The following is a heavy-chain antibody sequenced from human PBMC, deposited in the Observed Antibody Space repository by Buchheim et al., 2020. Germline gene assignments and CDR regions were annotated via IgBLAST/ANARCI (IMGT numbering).Heavy chain of an antibody. J-gene: IGHJ6*02. V-gene: IGHV3-11*01. CDR3: ARLKNWNSNPYYYYGMDV. CDR2: FSSIVSTV. D-gene: IGHD1-7*01. Sequence: QVQLVESGGGLVKPGGSLRLSCAASGFPFSDYYMSWIRQAPGRGLEWVSYFSSIVSTVYYADSVKGRFTMSRDNAKKSIYLQMSSLRAEDTAVYYCARLKNWNSNPYYYYGMDVWGQGTT. CDR1: GFPFSDYY.